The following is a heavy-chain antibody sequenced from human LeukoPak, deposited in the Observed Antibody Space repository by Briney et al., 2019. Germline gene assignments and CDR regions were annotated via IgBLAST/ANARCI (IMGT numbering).Heavy chain of an antibody. CDR2: TYYRSKWYN. V-gene: IGHV6-1*01. D-gene: IGHD6-19*01. J-gene: IGHJ4*02. CDR1: GDSVSSNSVA. CDR3: ARDRASSGGGIDY. Sequence: SQTFSLTCAISGDSVSSNSVAWNWIRQSPSRGLEWLGRTYYRSKWYNDYAVSVKSRITINPDTSKNQFSLQLNSVNPEDTAVYYCARDRASSGGGIDYWGQGTLVTVPS.